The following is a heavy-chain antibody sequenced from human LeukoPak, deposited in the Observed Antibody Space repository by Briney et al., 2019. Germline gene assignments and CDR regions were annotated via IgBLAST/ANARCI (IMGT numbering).Heavy chain of an antibody. CDR2: ICPGDSDT. Sequence: GESLKISCKGSGYSFTSYWIGWVRQMPGKGLEWMGIICPGDSDTRYSPSFQGQVTISADKSISTAYLQWSSLKASDTAMYYCARHNSSSLATFDYWGQGTLVTVSS. CDR3: ARHNSSSLATFDY. CDR1: GYSFTSYW. J-gene: IGHJ4*02. V-gene: IGHV5-51*01. D-gene: IGHD6-13*01.